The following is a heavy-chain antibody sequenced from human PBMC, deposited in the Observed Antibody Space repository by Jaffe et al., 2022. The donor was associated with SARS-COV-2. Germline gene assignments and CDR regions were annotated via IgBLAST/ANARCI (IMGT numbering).Heavy chain of an antibody. CDR1: GFTFSTYA. Sequence: EVQVVESGGGLVQPGGSLRLSCAASGFTFSTYAMSWVRQAPGKGLEWVSTIRSGGGSTYNADSVKGRFTTSRDNSKNTLYLQMNSLRAEDTAVYYCAKVGCSSTRCYYMDVWGKGTTVTVSS. D-gene: IGHD2-2*01. CDR3: AKVGCSSTRCYYMDV. CDR2: IRSGGGST. J-gene: IGHJ6*03. V-gene: IGHV3-23*04.